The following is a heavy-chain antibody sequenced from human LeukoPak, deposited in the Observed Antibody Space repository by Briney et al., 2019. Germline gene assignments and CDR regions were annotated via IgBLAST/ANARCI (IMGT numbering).Heavy chain of an antibody. D-gene: IGHD6-19*01. Sequence: SETLSLTCTVSGGSISSSPYYWGWIRQPPGKGLEWIGNIYYSGSTYYNPSLKTRVTISVDTSKNQFSLNLTSVTAADTAVYYCARHASVDGNWPRPLDYWGQGSLVTVSS. CDR1: GGSISSSPYY. J-gene: IGHJ4*02. CDR2: IYYSGST. V-gene: IGHV4-39*01. CDR3: ARHASVDGNWPRPLDY.